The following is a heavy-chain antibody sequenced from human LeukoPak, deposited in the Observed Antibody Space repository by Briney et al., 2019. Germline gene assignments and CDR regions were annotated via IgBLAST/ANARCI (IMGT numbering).Heavy chain of an antibody. Sequence: ASVKVSCKASGYNFGNSAITWVRQAPGQGLEWMGWVNFYNGDTNYAQRLQGRVTMTTDTSTGTAYMELRSLISDDTAVYFCAGGKSPIDFWGQGTLVTVSS. CDR1: GYNFGNSA. CDR3: AGGKSPIDF. CDR2: VNFYNGDT. J-gene: IGHJ4*02. V-gene: IGHV1-18*01.